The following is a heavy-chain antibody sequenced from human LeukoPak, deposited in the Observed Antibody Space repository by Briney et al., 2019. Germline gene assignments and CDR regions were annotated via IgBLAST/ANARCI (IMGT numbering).Heavy chain of an antibody. V-gene: IGHV1-69*05. J-gene: IGHJ4*02. CDR1: GGTFSSYA. CDR3: ARFYSSSSGYFDY. Sequence: GASVKVSCKASGGTFSSYAISWVRQAPGQGLEWMGGIIPIFGTANYAQKLQGRVTMTTDTSTSTAYMELRSLRSDDTAVYYCARFYSSSSGYFDYWGQGTLVTVSS. D-gene: IGHD6-13*01. CDR2: IIPIFGTA.